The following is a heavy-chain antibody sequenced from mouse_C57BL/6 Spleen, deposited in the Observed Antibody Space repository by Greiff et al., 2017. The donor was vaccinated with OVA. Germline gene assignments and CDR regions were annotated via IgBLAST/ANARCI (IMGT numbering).Heavy chain of an antibody. CDR2: IYPGSGST. Sequence: VQLQQPGAELVKPGASVKMSCKASGYTFTSYWITWVKQRPGQGLEWIGDIYPGSGSTNYNEKFKDKATLTADKSSSTAYMQLSSLTSEDSAVYYCARSDDSLAYWGQGTLVTVSA. J-gene: IGHJ3*01. D-gene: IGHD2-4*01. V-gene: IGHV1-55*01. CDR1: GYTFTSYW. CDR3: ARSDDSLAY.